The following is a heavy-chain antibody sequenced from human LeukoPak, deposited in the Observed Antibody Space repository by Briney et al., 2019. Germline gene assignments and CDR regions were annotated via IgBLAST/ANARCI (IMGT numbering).Heavy chain of an antibody. CDR3: AKDFRQLCPGPPDY. CDR2: ISGSGGGT. V-gene: IGHV3-23*01. Sequence: GGSLRPSCAASGFTFSNYAMSWVRQAPGKGLEWVSRISGSGGGTSFADSVKSRFTISRDNSMNTVYLQMNSLRAEDTAVYYCAKDFRQLCPGPPDYWGQGTLVTVSS. CDR1: GFTFSNYA. D-gene: IGHD2-2*01. J-gene: IGHJ4*02.